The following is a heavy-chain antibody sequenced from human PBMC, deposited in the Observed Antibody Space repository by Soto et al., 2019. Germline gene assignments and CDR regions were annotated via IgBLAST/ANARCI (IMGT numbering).Heavy chain of an antibody. D-gene: IGHD6-6*01. Sequence: GGSLRLSCAASGFTFSSYSMNWVRQAPGKGLEWVSSISSSSSYIYYADSVKGRFTISRDNAKNSLYLQMNSLRAEDTAVYYCARESIAARPGYYYYGMDVWGQGTTVTVSS. V-gene: IGHV3-21*01. CDR2: ISSSSSYI. CDR3: ARESIAARPGYYYYGMDV. J-gene: IGHJ6*02. CDR1: GFTFSSYS.